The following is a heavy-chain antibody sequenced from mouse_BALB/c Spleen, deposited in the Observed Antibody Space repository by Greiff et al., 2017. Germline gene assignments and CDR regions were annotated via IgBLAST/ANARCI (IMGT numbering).Heavy chain of an antibody. V-gene: IGHV3-8*02. Sequence: EVKLMESGPSLVKPSQTLSLTCSVTGDSITSSYLNWIRKFPGNKLEYMGYISYSGSTYYNPSLKSRISITRDTSKNQYYLQLNSVTTEDTATYYCARSPELGRGYFDYWGQGTTLTVSS. CDR2: ISYSGST. CDR3: ARSPELGRGYFDY. D-gene: IGHD4-1*01. CDR1: GDSITSSY. J-gene: IGHJ2*01.